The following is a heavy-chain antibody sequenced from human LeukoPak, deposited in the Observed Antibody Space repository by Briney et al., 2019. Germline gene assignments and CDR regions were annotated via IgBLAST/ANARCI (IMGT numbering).Heavy chain of an antibody. CDR2: VYNSGTT. J-gene: IGHJ4*02. Sequence: SETLSLTCAVSGYSISTDTCYRGWIRQPPGEGLEWIASVYNSGTTYYNSSLKSRVTISVDASKNQFSLKLTSATAADTAVYFCARLYGSRAAGFDNWGQGTLVTVSS. CDR1: GYSISTDTCY. V-gene: IGHV4-39*01. D-gene: IGHD6-13*01. CDR3: ARLYGSRAAGFDN.